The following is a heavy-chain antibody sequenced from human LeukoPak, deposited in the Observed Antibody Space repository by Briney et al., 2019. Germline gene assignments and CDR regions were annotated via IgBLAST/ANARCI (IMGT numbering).Heavy chain of an antibody. D-gene: IGHD1-1*01. CDR2: ISGDSTYI. J-gene: IGHJ4*02. CDR3: ARVSGRLERQSDLDY. V-gene: IGHV3-21*01. CDR1: GFTFASYS. Sequence: GGSLRLSCAASGFTFASYSMNWVRQAPGKGLEWIYSISGDSTYIYNAGSVKVRFTISRGNAQASLYLQMISLRADDTAVYYCARVSGRLERQSDLDYWGQGTLVIVSS.